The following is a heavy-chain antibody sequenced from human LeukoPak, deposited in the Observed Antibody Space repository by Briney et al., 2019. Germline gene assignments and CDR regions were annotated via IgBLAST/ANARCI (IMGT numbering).Heavy chain of an antibody. J-gene: IGHJ3*02. Sequence: PGRSLRLSCAASGFTFSSYAMHWVRQAPGKGLEWVAVISYDGSNKYYADSVKGRFTISRDNSKNTLYLQMNSLRAEDTAVYYCARDPRGVCGDCYSAFDIWGQGTMVTVSS. V-gene: IGHV3-30-3*01. CDR2: ISYDGSNK. CDR1: GFTFSSYA. D-gene: IGHD2-21*02. CDR3: ARDPRGVCGDCYSAFDI.